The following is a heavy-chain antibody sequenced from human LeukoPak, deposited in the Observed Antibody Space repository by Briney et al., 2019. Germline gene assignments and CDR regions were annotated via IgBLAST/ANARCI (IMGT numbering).Heavy chain of an antibody. CDR3: TRDRRFGELLGY. V-gene: IGHV3-49*04. Sequence: GGSLRLSCTASGFTFGDYAMSWVRQAPGKGLEWVGFIRSKAYGGTTEYAASVKGRFTISRDDSKSIAYLQMNSLKTEDTAVYYCTRDRRFGELLGYWGQGTLVTVSS. D-gene: IGHD3-10*01. CDR2: IRSKAYGGTT. J-gene: IGHJ4*02. CDR1: GFTFGDYA.